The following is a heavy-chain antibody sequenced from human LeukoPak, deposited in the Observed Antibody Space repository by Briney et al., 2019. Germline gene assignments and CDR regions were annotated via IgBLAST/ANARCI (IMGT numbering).Heavy chain of an antibody. D-gene: IGHD2-8*01. CDR2: ISYDGSNK. V-gene: IGHV3-30-3*02. Sequence: SGGSLRLSCVASGFTFSTYTMTWVRQAPGKGLEWVAVISYDGSNKYYADSVKGRFTISRDNSKNTLYLQMNSLRAEDTAVYYCAKTLLYTYYYYYYGMDVWGQGTTVTVSS. CDR1: GFTFSTYT. CDR3: AKTLLYTYYYYYYGMDV. J-gene: IGHJ6*02.